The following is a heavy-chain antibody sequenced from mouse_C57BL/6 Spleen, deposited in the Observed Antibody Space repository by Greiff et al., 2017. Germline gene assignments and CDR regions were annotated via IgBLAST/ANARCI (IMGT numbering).Heavy chain of an antibody. J-gene: IGHJ2*01. D-gene: IGHD1-1*01. CDR1: GYTFTSYW. Sequence: QVQLQQPGAELVRPGSSVKLSCKASGYTFTSYWMHWVKQRPIQGLEWIGNIDPSDSETHYTQKFKDKATLTVDKSSSTAYMQLSSLTAEDSAVYYCARFTTVGDFDYWGQGTTLTVSS. V-gene: IGHV1-52*01. CDR2: IDPSDSET. CDR3: ARFTTVGDFDY.